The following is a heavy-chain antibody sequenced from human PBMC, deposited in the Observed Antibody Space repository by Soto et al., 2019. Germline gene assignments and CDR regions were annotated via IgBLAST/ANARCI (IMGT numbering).Heavy chain of an antibody. D-gene: IGHD2-2*01. V-gene: IGHV1-69*01. Sequence: QVQLVQSGAEVKKPGSSVKVSCKASGGTFSSYAISWVRQAPGQGLEWMGGIIPITDTTNYAQKYQGRVTITEEESTSTAYMKLSSQTSDDTAVYYCARPQGSSTSLEIYYYYSHGMNVWGQGTRVSVSS. CDR3: ARPQGSSTSLEIYYYYSHGMNV. J-gene: IGHJ6*02. CDR2: IIPITDTT. CDR1: GGTFSSYA.